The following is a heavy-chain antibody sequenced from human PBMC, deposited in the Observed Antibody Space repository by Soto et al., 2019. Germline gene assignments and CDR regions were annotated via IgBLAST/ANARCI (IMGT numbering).Heavy chain of an antibody. CDR1: GGSFSGYY. CDR2: INHSGST. Sequence: QVQLQQWGAGLLKPSETLSLTCAVYGGSFSGYYWSWIRQPPGKGLEWIGEINHSGSTNYNPALKSRVTTSVDTSKNQFSLKLSSVPAADTAVYYCARSGYSSSWYYYWGQGTLVTVSS. V-gene: IGHV4-34*01. D-gene: IGHD6-13*01. J-gene: IGHJ4*02. CDR3: ARSGYSSSWYYY.